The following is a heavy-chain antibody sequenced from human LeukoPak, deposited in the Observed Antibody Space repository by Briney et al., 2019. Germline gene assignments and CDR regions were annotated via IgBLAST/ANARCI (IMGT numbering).Heavy chain of an antibody. CDR2: INPNSGGT. CDR3: AREGKLGAETHFDY. J-gene: IGHJ4*02. CDR1: GYTFTGYY. V-gene: IGHV1-2*02. D-gene: IGHD1-14*01. Sequence: ASVKVSCKASGYTFTGYYMHWVRQAPRQGLEWVGWINPNSGGTNYAQKFQGRVTMTRDTSISTAYMELNRLRSDDTAVYYCAREGKLGAETHFDYWGQGTLVTVSS.